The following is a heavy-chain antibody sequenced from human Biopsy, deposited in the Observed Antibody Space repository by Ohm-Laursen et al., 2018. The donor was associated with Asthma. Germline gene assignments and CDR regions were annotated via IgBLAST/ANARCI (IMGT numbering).Heavy chain of an antibody. CDR2: INAVIGTT. CDR1: GGTFNTYV. V-gene: IGHV1-69*13. D-gene: IGHD2-2*01. Sequence: SVKVSCKSLGGTFNTYVIGWGRQAPGQGLEWMGGINAVIGTTTYPQKFQARVTITEDDSTSTAYMELSSLRSEDTAVYYCARKAGSCISRTCYALDFWGQGTLVTVSS. CDR3: ARKAGSCISRTCYALDF. J-gene: IGHJ4*02.